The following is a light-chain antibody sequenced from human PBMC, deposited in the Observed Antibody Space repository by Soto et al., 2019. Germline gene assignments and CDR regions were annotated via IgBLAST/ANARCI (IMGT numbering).Light chain of an antibody. V-gene: IGKV3-11*01. CDR3: QERNRWPRGT. CDR2: SAS. CDR1: QSVSVN. Sequence: EVVLTQSPATLSLSPGESATLSCRATQSVSVNVAWYQRKPGQAPRPLIYSASDRAPGIPARFSGRGSGTYFTLPISSLEPEDFAVYYCQERNRWPRGTFSGGTKVDIK. J-gene: IGKJ4*01.